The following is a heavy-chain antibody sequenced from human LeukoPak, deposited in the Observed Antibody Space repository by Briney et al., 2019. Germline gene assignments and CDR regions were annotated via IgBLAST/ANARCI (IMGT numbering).Heavy chain of an antibody. J-gene: IGHJ4*02. V-gene: IGHV3-7*01. CDR3: AKLLGDVTTFDY. CDR2: INQDGSVK. Sequence: GGSLRLSCAASGFTFSRSWVTWVRQAPGKGLEWVASINQDGSVKHYMDSVKGRFTISRDNPNNSLFLQMNSLRAEDTAVYYCAKLLGDVTTFDYWGQGTLVTVSS. CDR1: GFTFSRSW. D-gene: IGHD3-16*01.